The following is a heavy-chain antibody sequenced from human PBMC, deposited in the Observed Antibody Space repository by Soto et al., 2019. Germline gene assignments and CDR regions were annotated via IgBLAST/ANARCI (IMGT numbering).Heavy chain of an antibody. CDR2: IIPIFGTA. CDR1: GGTFSSYA. D-gene: IGHD6-13*01. Sequence: SVKVSCKASGGTFSSYAISWVRQAPGQGLEWMGGIIPIFGTANYAQKFQGRVTITADESTSTAYMELSSLRSEDTAVYYCAQPRIAAAGKASFDYWGQGTLVTVSS. CDR3: AQPRIAAAGKASFDY. V-gene: IGHV1-69*13. J-gene: IGHJ4*02.